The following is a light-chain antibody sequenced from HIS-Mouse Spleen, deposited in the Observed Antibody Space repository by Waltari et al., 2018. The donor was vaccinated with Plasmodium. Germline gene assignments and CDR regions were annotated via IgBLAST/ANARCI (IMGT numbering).Light chain of an antibody. Sequence: EIVMTQSPATLSVSPGERATLSCRASPSVSSNLAWYQQKPGQAPRLLIYGASTRATGIPARFSGSGSGTEFTLTISSLQSEDFAVYYCQQYNNWSVTFGPGTKVDIK. CDR2: GAS. J-gene: IGKJ3*01. V-gene: IGKV3-15*01. CDR1: PSVSSN. CDR3: QQYNNWSVT.